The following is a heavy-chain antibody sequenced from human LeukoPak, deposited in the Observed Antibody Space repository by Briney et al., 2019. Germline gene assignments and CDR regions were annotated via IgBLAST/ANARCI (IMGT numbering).Heavy chain of an antibody. D-gene: IGHD3-22*01. CDR2: INTDSGGT. Sequence: GASVKVSCKASGHTFTGYYLHWVRQGPGQGLEWVGWINTDSGGTRNAQKFQDRVTMTRDTSSSTAYMELSELRSDDTAVYYCAALHYYESGGYPDYWGQGTLVTVSS. CDR3: AALHYYESGGYPDY. J-gene: IGHJ4*02. V-gene: IGHV1-2*02. CDR1: GHTFTGYY.